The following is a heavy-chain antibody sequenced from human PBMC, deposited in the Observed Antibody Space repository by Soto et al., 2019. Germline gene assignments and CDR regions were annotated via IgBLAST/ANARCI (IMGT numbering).Heavy chain of an antibody. CDR1: GYTFTSYG. V-gene: IGHV1-18*01. CDR2: ISTYNGNT. J-gene: IGHJ4*02. CDR3: ARRGRYSYGPDEY. Sequence: QVQLVQSGAEVKKPGASVKVSCKASGYTFTSYGISWVRQAPGQGLEWMGWISTYNGNTNYAQKFQGRVTMTTDTSRSTGYMALRSLRSDDTAVYYCARRGRYSYGPDEYWGQGTLVTVSS. D-gene: IGHD5-18*01.